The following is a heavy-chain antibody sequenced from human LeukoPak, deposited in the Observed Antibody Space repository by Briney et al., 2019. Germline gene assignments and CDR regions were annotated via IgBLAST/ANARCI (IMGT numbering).Heavy chain of an antibody. CDR2: IYHSGST. J-gene: IGHJ4*02. V-gene: IGHV4-38-2*02. D-gene: IGHD3-9*01. Sequence: SETLSLTCTVSGYSISSGYYWGWIRQPPGKGLEWIGSIYHSGSTYYNPSLKSRVTISVDTSKNQLSLKLSSVTAADTAVYYCARERGYFDTRDYWGQGTLVTVSS. CDR1: GYSISSGYY. CDR3: ARERGYFDTRDY.